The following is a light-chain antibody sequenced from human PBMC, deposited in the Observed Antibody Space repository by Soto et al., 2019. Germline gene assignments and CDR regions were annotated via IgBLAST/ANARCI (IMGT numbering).Light chain of an antibody. CDR2: AAS. V-gene: IGKV1-9*01. CDR3: QQLNSYPIT. J-gene: IGKJ5*01. CDR1: QGLSSD. Sequence: DIQLTQSPSFLSASVGDRVTITCRASQGLSSDLAWYQQKPGKAPKLLIYAASTLQSGVPSRFSGSGSGTEFTLTIRSLQPEDFANYYCQQLNSYPITFGQGTRLEIK.